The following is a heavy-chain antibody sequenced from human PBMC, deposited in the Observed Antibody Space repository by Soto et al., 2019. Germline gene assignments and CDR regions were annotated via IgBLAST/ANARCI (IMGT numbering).Heavy chain of an antibody. J-gene: IGHJ6*03. CDR1: GFTFSSYG. Sequence: GGSLRLSCAASGFTFSSYGMHWVRQAPGKGLEWVAVISYDGSNKYYADSVKGRFTISRDNSKNTLYLQMNSLRAEDTAVYYCAKDLEHYYGSGSYYKGFNYYYMDVWGKGTTVTVSS. CDR3: AKDLEHYYGSGSYYKGFNYYYMDV. CDR2: ISYDGSNK. V-gene: IGHV3-30*18. D-gene: IGHD3-10*01.